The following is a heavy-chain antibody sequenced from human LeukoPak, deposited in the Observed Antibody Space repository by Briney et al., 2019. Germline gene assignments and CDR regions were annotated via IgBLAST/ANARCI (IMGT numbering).Heavy chain of an antibody. CDR3: ARRYYDFWSGSGGRGMDV. CDR2: IYYSGST. V-gene: IGHV4-39*01. J-gene: IGHJ6*02. CDR1: GGSISSSSYY. Sequence: KASETLSLTCTVSGGSISSSSYYWGWIRQPPGKGLEWIGSIYYSGSTYYNPSLKSRVTISVDTSKNQFSLKLSSVTAADTAVYYCARRYYDFWSGSGGRGMDVWGQGTTVTVSS. D-gene: IGHD3-3*01.